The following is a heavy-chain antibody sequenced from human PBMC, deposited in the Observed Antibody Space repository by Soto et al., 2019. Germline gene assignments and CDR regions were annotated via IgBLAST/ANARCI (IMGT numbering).Heavy chain of an antibody. CDR3: ARRYCLSTNCHLDY. CDR2: ISYDGSNK. CDR1: GFTFSSYG. D-gene: IGHD2-2*01. Sequence: GGSLRLSCAASGFTFSSYGMHWVRQAPGKGLEWVAVISYDGSNKYYADSVKGRFTISRDNSKNTLYLQMNSLRAEDTAVYYCARRYCLSTNCHLDYWGQGTLVTVSS. J-gene: IGHJ4*02. V-gene: IGHV3-30*03.